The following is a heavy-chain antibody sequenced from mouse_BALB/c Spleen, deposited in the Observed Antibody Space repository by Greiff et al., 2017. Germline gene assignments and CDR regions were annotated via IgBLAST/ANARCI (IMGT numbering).Heavy chain of an antibody. Sequence: EVQGVESGAELVKPGASVKLSCTASGFNIKDTYMHWVKQRPEQGLEWIGRIDPANGNTKYDPKFQGKATITADTSSNTAYLQLSSLTSEDTAVYYCARGGYYGYDAMDYWGQGTSVTVSS. CDR3: ARGGYYGYDAMDY. D-gene: IGHD1-2*01. CDR1: GFNIKDTY. CDR2: IDPANGNT. V-gene: IGHV14-3*02. J-gene: IGHJ4*01.